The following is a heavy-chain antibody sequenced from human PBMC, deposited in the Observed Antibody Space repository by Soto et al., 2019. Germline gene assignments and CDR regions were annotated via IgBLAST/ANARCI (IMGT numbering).Heavy chain of an antibody. CDR1: GGSITSDYSC. D-gene: IGHD2-21*02. Sequence: QVQLQESGPGLVKPSQTLSLTCTVSGGSITSDYSCWSWIRQPPGEGLEWIGHIFDSGTTYTNPSLRSLVARSLDSFKNHFSLTLSSVTAADTAVYYCARGPSGDKVHYWGQGALVTVSS. V-gene: IGHV4-30-4*01. CDR2: IFDSGTT. J-gene: IGHJ4*02. CDR3: ARGPSGDKVHY.